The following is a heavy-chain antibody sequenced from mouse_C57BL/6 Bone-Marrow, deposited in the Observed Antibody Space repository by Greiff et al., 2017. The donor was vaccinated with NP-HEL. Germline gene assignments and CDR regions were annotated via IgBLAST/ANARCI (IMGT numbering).Heavy chain of an antibody. Sequence: EVQLQQSGPELVKPGASVKISCKASGYTFTDYYMNWVKQSHGKSLEWIGDINPNNGGTSYNQKFKGKATLTVDKSSSTAYMELRSLTSEDSAVYYCARFPAYYGSPYYAMDYWGQGTSVTVSS. CDR1: GYTFTDYY. CDR2: INPNNGGT. V-gene: IGHV1-26*01. CDR3: ARFPAYYGSPYYAMDY. D-gene: IGHD1-1*01. J-gene: IGHJ4*01.